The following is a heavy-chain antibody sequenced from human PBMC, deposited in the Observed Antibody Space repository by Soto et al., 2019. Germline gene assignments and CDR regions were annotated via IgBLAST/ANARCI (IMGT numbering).Heavy chain of an antibody. V-gene: IGHV1-18*01. Sequence: QVHLVQSGAEVKKPGASVKVSCKGSGYAFTTYGITWVRQAPGQGLEWMGWISAHNGNTNYAQKLQGRFTVTRDTSTSTAYMELRSLRSDDTAVYYCASGRYGDYWGQGALVTVSS. CDR1: GYAFTTYG. D-gene: IGHD1-26*01. J-gene: IGHJ4*02. CDR2: ISAHNGNT. CDR3: ASGRYGDY.